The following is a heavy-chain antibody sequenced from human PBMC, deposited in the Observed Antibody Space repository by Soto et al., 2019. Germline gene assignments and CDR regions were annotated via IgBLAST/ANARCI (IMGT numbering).Heavy chain of an antibody. J-gene: IGHJ6*02. CDR2: ISGSGGST. V-gene: IGHV3-23*01. Sequence: EVQLLESGGGLVQPGVSLRLSCAASGFTFSSYAMSWVRQAPGKGLEWVSAISGSGGSTYYADSVKGRFTISRDNSKNTLYLQMNRLRAEDTAVYYCAKDHPSTPLYYHYGMDVWGQGTTVTVSS. CDR1: GFTFSSYA. CDR3: AKDHPSTPLYYHYGMDV.